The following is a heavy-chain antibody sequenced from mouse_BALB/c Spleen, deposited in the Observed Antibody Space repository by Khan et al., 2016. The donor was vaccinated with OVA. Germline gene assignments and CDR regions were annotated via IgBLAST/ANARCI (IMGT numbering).Heavy chain of an antibody. CDR3: SREWASYRSDGWFAY. CDR2: IIPTNDYA. V-gene: IGHV1-4*01. Sequence: QVQLQQSGAELARPGASVKMSCKASGYTFTTYTIHWVKQGPGQGLEWIGYIIPTNDYANYNQKFKDRATLTADKSSSTAYMHLSSLTSEDSARYYCSREWASYRSDGWFAYWGQGTLVTVSA. D-gene: IGHD2-14*01. CDR1: GYTFTTYT. J-gene: IGHJ3*01.